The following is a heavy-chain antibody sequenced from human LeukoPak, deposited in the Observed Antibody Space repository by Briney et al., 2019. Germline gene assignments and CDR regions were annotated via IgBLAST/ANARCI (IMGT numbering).Heavy chain of an antibody. Sequence: GGSLRLSCAPPGFTLRFYGMDWVRQAPGKGLEHVSPISSNGGSTYYANSVRGRFTISRDNSKNTLYLEMVSLRAEDMAVYYCARGISGWYFDPWGQGTLVTVSS. CDR3: ARGISGWYFDP. CDR2: ISSNGGST. CDR1: GFTLRFYG. D-gene: IGHD6-19*01. J-gene: IGHJ5*02. V-gene: IGHV3-64*01.